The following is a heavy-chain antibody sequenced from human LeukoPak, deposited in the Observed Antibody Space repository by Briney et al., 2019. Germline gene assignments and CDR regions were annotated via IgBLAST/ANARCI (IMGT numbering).Heavy chain of an antibody. CDR3: ARVITMVRGVSGYFDY. CDR1: GGSLSSSSYY. Sequence: SETLSLTCTVSGGSLSSSSYYWGWIRQPPGKGLEWIGSIYYSGSTYYNPYLKSRVTISVDTSKNQFSLKLSSVTAADTAVYYCARVITMVRGVSGYFDYWGQGTLVTVSS. CDR2: IYYSGST. D-gene: IGHD3-10*01. V-gene: IGHV4-39*07. J-gene: IGHJ4*02.